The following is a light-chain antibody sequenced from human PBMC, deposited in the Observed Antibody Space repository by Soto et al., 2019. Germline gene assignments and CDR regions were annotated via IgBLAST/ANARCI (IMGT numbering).Light chain of an antibody. Sequence: DIQMTQSPSSVSASVGDTVTITCRASQGFSTWLAWYQQKPGKAPKLLIYEASTLQSGVPSRFSGSGSGTDFPLPISSLQPEDFATYDCQQFDSFPFTFGGGTKVEIK. V-gene: IGKV1-12*02. CDR1: QGFSTW. J-gene: IGKJ4*01. CDR2: EAS. CDR3: QQFDSFPFT.